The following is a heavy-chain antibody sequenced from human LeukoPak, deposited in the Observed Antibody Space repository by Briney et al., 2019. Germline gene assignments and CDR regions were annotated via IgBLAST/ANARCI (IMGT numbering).Heavy chain of an antibody. CDR1: GGSISSNSYS. Sequence: SATLSLTCTVSGGSISSNSYSWGWIRQPPGKGLEWIASMSYSGSTYYNPSLKSRVTISVDTSRNQFSLKLSSVTAADTAVYYCARAPPAAGNTHFDYWGQGTLVTVSS. CDR2: MSYSGST. CDR3: ARAPPAAGNTHFDY. J-gene: IGHJ4*02. V-gene: IGHV4-39*07. D-gene: IGHD6-13*01.